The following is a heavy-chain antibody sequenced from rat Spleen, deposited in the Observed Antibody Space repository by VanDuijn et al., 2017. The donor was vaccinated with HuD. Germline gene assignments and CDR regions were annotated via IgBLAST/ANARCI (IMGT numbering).Heavy chain of an antibody. D-gene: IGHD3-1*01. J-gene: IGHJ2*01. Sequence: VQLVESGGGLVQPGRSLKLSCAASGFTFSNYYMAWVRQPPGKGLEWMGRMRYNGDTSYNSALKSRLSISRDTSKNQVFLKMNSLQTDDTGTYYCTIHPRYWGQGVMVTVSS. CDR1: GFTFSNYY. CDR3: TIHPRY. V-gene: IGHV2-63*01. CDR2: MRYNGDT.